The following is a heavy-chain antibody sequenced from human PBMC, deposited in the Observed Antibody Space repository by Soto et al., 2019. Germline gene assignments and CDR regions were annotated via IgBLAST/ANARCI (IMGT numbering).Heavy chain of an antibody. CDR3: ARNDYGDYEALFDY. CDR2: ISSSSSTI. J-gene: IGHJ4*02. D-gene: IGHD4-17*01. Sequence: GGSLRLSCAASGFTFSSYSMNWVRQAPGKGLEWVSYISSSSSTIYYADSVKGRFTISRDNAKNSLYLQMNSLRDEDTAVYYCARNDYGDYEALFDYWGQGTLVTVSS. CDR1: GFTFSSYS. V-gene: IGHV3-48*02.